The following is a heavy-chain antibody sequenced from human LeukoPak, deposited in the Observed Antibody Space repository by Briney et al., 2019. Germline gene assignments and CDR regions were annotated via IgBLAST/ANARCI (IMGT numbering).Heavy chain of an antibody. Sequence: ASVKVSCKASGYTFTSYYMHWVRQAPGQGLEWMGIINPSGGSTSYAQKFQGRVTMTRDTSTSTVYMELSSLRSEDTAVYYCARVGSVLRFLEWSWFDPWGQGTLVTVSS. CDR1: GYTFTSYY. D-gene: IGHD3-3*01. CDR3: ARVGSVLRFLEWSWFDP. V-gene: IGHV1-46*01. J-gene: IGHJ5*02. CDR2: INPSGGST.